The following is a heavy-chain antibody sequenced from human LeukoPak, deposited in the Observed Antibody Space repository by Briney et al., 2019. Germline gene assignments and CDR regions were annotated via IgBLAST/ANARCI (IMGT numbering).Heavy chain of an antibody. J-gene: IGHJ4*02. CDR1: GFTFSSYA. CDR3: ARDQDDFWSGYYFDY. CDR2: INSDGSST. Sequence: GGSLRLSCAASGFTFSSYAMSWVRQAPGKGLVWVSRINSDGSSTSYADSVKGRFTISRDNAKNTLYLQMNSLRAEDTAVYYCARDQDDFWSGYYFDYWGQGTLVTVSS. V-gene: IGHV3-74*01. D-gene: IGHD3-3*01.